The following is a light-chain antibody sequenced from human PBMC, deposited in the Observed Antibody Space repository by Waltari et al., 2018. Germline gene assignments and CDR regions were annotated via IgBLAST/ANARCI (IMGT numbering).Light chain of an antibody. V-gene: IGLV1-40*01. CDR2: GSP. J-gene: IGLJ2*01. Sequence: QSVLTQPPSVSGAPGQRVTISCIGGSSNIGAGYDVHWYQQLPQTAPKLLIYGSPNRASGSSDRFSGSKAGTSASLVITGLQTEDEAVYYCQSYDTRLSGSVIFGGGTELTVL. CDR1: SSNIGAGYD. CDR3: QSYDTRLSGSVI.